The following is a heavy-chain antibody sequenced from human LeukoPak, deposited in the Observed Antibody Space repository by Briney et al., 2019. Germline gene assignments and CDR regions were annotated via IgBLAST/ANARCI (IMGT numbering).Heavy chain of an antibody. CDR1: GLTFSTSG. CDR2: IGPTGSDR. J-gene: IGHJ4*02. CDR3: ATETNGRHYDY. V-gene: IGHV3-21*06. Sequence: PGGSLRLSCTASGLTFSTSGFNWGRQAPGKGGEGVASIGPTGSDRYHADSIKGRFTISRDNANNFLYLQMNSLRAEDTAVYYCATETNGRHYDYWGQGTLLTVSS. D-gene: IGHD2-8*01.